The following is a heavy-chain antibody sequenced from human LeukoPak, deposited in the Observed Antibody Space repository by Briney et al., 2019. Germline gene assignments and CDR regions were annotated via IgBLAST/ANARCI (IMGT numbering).Heavy chain of an antibody. V-gene: IGHV3-7*03. D-gene: IGHD6-25*01. CDR3: VRGPHIAATSY. J-gene: IGHJ4*02. CDR2: IKQDGSEK. CDR1: GFTFSNYG. Sequence: GGSLRLSCAASGFTFSNYGIHWVRQAPGKGLEWVANIKQDGSEKQYVDSVKGRFAISRDNAKKSLYLQINTLRAEDTAVYYCVRGPHIAATSYWGQGTLVTVSS.